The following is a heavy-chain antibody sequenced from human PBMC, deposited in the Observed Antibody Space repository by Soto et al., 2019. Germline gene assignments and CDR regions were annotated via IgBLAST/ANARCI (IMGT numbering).Heavy chain of an antibody. V-gene: IGHV4-30-4*01. D-gene: IGHD7-27*01. Sequence: QVQLQESGPGLVKPSQTLSLTCTVSGDSISNVNYCWSWIRQPPDKGLEWIGHIYNGGSTYSNPSLRXRXTXSLXTSKNQFSLKLSSVSAADTAVYYCAKGPSGDKVDSWGQGTLVTVSS. CDR1: GDSISNVNYC. CDR2: IYNGGST. CDR3: AKGPSGDKVDS. J-gene: IGHJ4*02.